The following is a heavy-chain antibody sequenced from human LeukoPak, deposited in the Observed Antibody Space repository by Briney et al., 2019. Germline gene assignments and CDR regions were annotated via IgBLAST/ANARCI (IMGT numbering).Heavy chain of an antibody. J-gene: IGHJ1*01. D-gene: IGHD3-22*01. CDR1: GGTFSSYA. V-gene: IGHV1-69*05. Sequence: SVKVSXKASGGTFSSYAISWVRQAPGQGLEWMGRIIPIFGTANYAQKFQGRVTITTDESTSTAYMELSSLRSEDTAVYYCARERRGYDSSGYYQHWGQRTLVTVSS. CDR2: IIPIFGTA. CDR3: ARERRGYDSSGYYQH.